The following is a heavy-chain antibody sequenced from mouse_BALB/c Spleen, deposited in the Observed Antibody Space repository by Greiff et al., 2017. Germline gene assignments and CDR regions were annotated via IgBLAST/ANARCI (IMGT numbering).Heavy chain of an antibody. CDR3: ARAYRYDAGYAMDY. D-gene: IGHD2-14*01. V-gene: IGHV1S29*02. J-gene: IGHJ4*01. CDR1: GYTFTDYN. Sequence: EVKLMESGPELVKPGASVKISCKASGYTFTDYNMHWVKQSHGKSLEWIGYIYPYNGGTGYNQKFKSKATLTVDNSSSTAYMELRSLTSEDSAVYYCARAYRYDAGYAMDYWGQGTSVTVSS. CDR2: IYPYNGGT.